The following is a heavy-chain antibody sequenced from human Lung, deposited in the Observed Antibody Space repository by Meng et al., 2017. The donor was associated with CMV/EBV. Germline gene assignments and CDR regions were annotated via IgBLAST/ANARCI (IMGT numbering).Heavy chain of an antibody. D-gene: IGHD6-6*01. V-gene: IGHV3-30*04. CDR2: VSYDGSNK. J-gene: IGHJ6*02. Sequence: GESLKISCAASGFTFRSYVMHWVRQAPGRGLEWVTLVSYDGSNKYYADSVNGQFTISRDNSRNTLYLQMNSLRVEDTAVYYCATDDSRSPYYSYGMDVWGQGTTVTVSS. CDR1: GFTFRSYV. CDR3: ATDDSRSPYYSYGMDV.